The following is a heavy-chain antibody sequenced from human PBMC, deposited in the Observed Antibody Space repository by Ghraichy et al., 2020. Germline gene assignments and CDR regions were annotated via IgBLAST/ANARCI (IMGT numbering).Heavy chain of an antibody. V-gene: IGHV4-38-2*02. D-gene: IGHD3-3*01. CDR2: INHRGIT. Sequence: SETLSLTCAVSGSSISSGYYWGWIRQPPGKGLEWIANINHRGITYYNPSLKSRVTISVDTSKNQLSLKLRSLTAADTAVYFCARDWSNWAFDYWGQGALLTVSS. CDR1: GSSISSGYY. J-gene: IGHJ4*02. CDR3: ARDWSNWAFDY.